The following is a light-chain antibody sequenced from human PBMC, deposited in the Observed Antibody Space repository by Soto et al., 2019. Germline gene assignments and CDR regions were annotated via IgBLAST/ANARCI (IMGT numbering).Light chain of an antibody. CDR3: AAWDDTLNVVV. CDR2: SND. Sequence: QSVLTQPPSASGTPGQRVTISCSGASSNIGGNSVNWYQQLPGTAPTLLIYSNDRRPSGVPDRLSASKSGTSASLAISGLQSEDEAHYYCAAWDDTLNVVVFGGGTKLTVL. J-gene: IGLJ2*01. CDR1: SSNIGGNS. V-gene: IGLV1-44*01.